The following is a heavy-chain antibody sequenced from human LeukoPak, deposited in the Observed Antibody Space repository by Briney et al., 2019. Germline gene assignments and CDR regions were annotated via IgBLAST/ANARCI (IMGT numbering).Heavy chain of an antibody. CDR1: GGTFSSYA. V-gene: IGHV1-69*05. CDR2: IIPIFGTA. J-gene: IGHJ6*03. Sequence: ASVKVSCKASGGTFSSYAISWVRQAPGQGLEWMGGIIPIFGTANYAQKFQGRVTITTDESTSTAYMELSSLRSEDTAVYYCARDGGDSGYEYYYYMDVWGKGTTVTVSS. CDR3: ARDGGDSGYEYYYYMDV. D-gene: IGHD5-12*01.